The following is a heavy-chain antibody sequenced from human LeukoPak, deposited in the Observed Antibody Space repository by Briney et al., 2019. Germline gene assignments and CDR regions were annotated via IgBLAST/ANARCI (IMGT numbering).Heavy chain of an antibody. V-gene: IGHV4-30-4*01. CDR2: IYYSGST. CDR3: ARGELTYQAWPDY. Sequence: PSETLSLTCTVSGGSISSGDYYWSWIRQPPGKGLEWIGYIYYSGSTYYNPSLKSRVTISVDTSKNQFSLKLSSVTAADTAVYYCARGELTYQAWPDYWGQGTLVTVSS. J-gene: IGHJ4*02. D-gene: IGHD1-26*01. CDR1: GGSISSGDYY.